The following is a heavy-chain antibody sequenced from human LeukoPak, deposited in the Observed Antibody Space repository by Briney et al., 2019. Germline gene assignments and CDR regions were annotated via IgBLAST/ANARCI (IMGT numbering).Heavy chain of an antibody. CDR2: INPRGDST. J-gene: IGHJ5*02. D-gene: IGHD3-10*01. CDR1: GYTFTSYG. V-gene: IGHV1-46*01. Sequence: VASVKVSCKASGYTFTSYGISWVRQAPGQGLEWMGVINPRGDSTNYAQKFQGRVTMTRDTSTSTVYMELSSLRSEDTAVYYCARDTSNYNSWWLDPWGQGTLVTVSS. CDR3: ARDTSNYNSWWLDP.